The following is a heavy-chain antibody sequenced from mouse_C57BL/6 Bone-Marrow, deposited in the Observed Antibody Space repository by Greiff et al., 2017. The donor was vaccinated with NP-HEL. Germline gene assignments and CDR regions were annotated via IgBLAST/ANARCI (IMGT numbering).Heavy chain of an antibody. CDR2: IYPGGGYT. Sequence: VQLKESGAELVRPGTSVKMSCKASGYTFTNYWIGWAKQRPGHGLEWIGDIYPGGGYTNYNEKFKGKATLTADKSSSTAYMQFSSLTSEDSAIYYCARLYYGYEYYFDYWGQGTTLTVSS. J-gene: IGHJ2*01. D-gene: IGHD2-2*01. CDR1: GYTFTNYW. CDR3: ARLYYGYEYYFDY. V-gene: IGHV1-63*01.